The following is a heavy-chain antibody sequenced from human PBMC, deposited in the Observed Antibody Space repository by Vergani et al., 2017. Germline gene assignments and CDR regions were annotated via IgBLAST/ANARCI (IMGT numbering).Heavy chain of an antibody. Sequence: EVQMLESGGGLVQPGGSLRLSCAASGFTFDDYAMHWVRQVPGKGLEWVSGISWNSGNIDYADSVKGRFTISRDNAKNSLYLQMKSLRAEDTALYHCAKGVSYSNALFDYWGQGTLVTVSS. J-gene: IGHJ4*02. D-gene: IGHD5-18*01. CDR3: AKGVSYSNALFDY. CDR1: GFTFDDYA. CDR2: ISWNSGNI. V-gene: IGHV3-9*01.